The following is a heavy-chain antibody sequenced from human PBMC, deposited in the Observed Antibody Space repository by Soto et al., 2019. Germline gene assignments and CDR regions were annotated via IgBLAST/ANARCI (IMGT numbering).Heavy chain of an antibody. CDR1: GGSIIRGGHY. Sequence: SETLSLTCTVSGGSIIRGGHYWSWIRQHPGKGLEWIGEIYYSGSTYYNPSLKSRVTISVDTSKNQFSLKLSSVTAADTAVYYCARMARGIAARPGMAHWGQGTLVTVSS. J-gene: IGHJ4*02. CDR3: ARMARGIAARPGMAH. V-gene: IGHV4-31*03. CDR2: IYYSGST. D-gene: IGHD6-6*01.